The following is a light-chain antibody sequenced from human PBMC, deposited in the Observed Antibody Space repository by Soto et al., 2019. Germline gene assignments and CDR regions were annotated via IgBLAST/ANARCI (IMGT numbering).Light chain of an antibody. J-gene: IGKJ1*01. CDR1: QNVNNSY. V-gene: IGKV3-20*01. CDR3: QQYGASPWT. CDR2: GAS. Sequence: EIVLTQSPGTLSLSPGERAILSCRASQNVNNSYLAWYQQKPGQSPRLLIYGASSRATGIPDRFSGSGSGTDFTLTISRLEPEDFVVYFCQQYGASPWTFGQGTKVEIK.